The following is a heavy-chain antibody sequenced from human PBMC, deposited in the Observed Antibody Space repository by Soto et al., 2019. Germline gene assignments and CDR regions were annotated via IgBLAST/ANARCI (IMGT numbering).Heavy chain of an antibody. Sequence: QVQLVESGGGVVQPGRSLRLSCAASGFTFSSYGMHWVRQAPGKGLEWVAVISYDGSNKYYADSVKGPFTISRDNSKNTLYLQMNSVTAEDTAVYYCAFFGDILSYYYYGMDVWGQGTTGTVSS. CDR2: ISYDGSNK. D-gene: IGHD3-9*01. CDR1: GFTFSSYG. J-gene: IGHJ6*02. V-gene: IGHV3-30*03. CDR3: AFFGDILSYYYYGMDV.